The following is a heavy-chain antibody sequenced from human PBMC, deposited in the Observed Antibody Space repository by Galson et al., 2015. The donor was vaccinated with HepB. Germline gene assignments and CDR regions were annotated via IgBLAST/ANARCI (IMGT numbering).Heavy chain of an antibody. V-gene: IGHV3-33*01. CDR2: IWYDGSNK. J-gene: IGHJ6*02. CDR3: ARDPWSTGKYYNYYYGLDV. D-gene: IGHD5/OR15-5a*01. Sequence: SLRLSCAASGFPFRSYGMHWVRQAPGKGLEWVAVIWYDGSNKYYADSVKGRFTISRDSSRNTMWLQMNSLRAEDTAVYYCARDPWSTGKYYNYYYGLDVWGQGTAVTVFS. CDR1: GFPFRSYG.